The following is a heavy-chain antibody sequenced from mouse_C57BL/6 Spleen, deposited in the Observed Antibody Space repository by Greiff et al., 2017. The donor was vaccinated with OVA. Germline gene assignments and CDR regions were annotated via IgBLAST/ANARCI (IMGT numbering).Heavy chain of an antibody. CDR2: IDPSDSYT. CDR3: AEGPWFAY. CDR1: GYTFTSYW. J-gene: IGHJ3*01. Sequence: VQLQQPGAELVMPGASVKLSCKASGYTFTSYWMHWVKQRPGQGLEWIGEIDPSDSYTNYNQKFKGKSTLTVDNSSSTAYMQLSSLTSEDSAVYYCAEGPWFAYWGQGTLVTVSA. V-gene: IGHV1-69*01.